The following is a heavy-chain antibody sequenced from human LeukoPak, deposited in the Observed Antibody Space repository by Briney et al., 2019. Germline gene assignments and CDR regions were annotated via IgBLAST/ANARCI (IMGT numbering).Heavy chain of an antibody. J-gene: IGHJ4*02. D-gene: IGHD5-24*01. V-gene: IGHV3-7*01. Sequence: GGSLRLSCAASGFTFNNYWMSWVRQVPGKGLEWVANIKQDGSEKYYVDSVKGRFTISRDNAKNSLYLQMNTLRAEDTAVYYCARDRGGRDGSYYFDYWGQGTLVTVSS. CDR3: ARDRGGRDGSYYFDY. CDR1: GFTFNNYW. CDR2: IKQDGSEK.